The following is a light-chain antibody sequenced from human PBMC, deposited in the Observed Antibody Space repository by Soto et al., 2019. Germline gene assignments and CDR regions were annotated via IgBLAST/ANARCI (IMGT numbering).Light chain of an antibody. V-gene: IGLV2-14*01. CDR1: SSDVGGYNY. Sequence: QSVLTQPASVSGSPGQSITISCTGTSSDVGGYNYVSWYQQHPGKAPKLMIYDVSNRPSGVSNRFSGSKSGNTASLTISGLQAEDEAYYYCSSYTSSSTLEGVFGTGTNVTVL. CDR2: DVS. CDR3: SSYTSSSTLEGV. J-gene: IGLJ1*01.